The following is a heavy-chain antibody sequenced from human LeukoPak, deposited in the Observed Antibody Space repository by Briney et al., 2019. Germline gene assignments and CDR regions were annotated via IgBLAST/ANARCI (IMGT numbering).Heavy chain of an antibody. V-gene: IGHV3-64*01. CDR3: ASRGHVGSGTYSPYDY. CDR2: ISSNGGST. D-gene: IGHD3-10*01. Sequence: PGGSLRLSCAASGFTFSSYAMHWVRQAPGKGLEYVSAISSNGGSTYYANSVKGRFTISRDNSRNTVYLQMTSLRAEDTAVYYCASRGHVGSGTYSPYDYWGQGTLVTVSS. CDR1: GFTFSSYA. J-gene: IGHJ4*02.